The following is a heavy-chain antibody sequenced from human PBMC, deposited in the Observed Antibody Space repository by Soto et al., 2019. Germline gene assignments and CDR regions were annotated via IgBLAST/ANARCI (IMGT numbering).Heavy chain of an antibody. CDR3: ARGAFGEVSFDY. Sequence: GASVKVSCKASGYTFTSYVISWVRKAPGQGLEWMGWIRTSNANTNYAKNLQGRVTMTTDTSTSTVYMELRSLRSDDTAVYYCARGAFGEVSFDYWGQGTQVTASS. CDR2: IRTSNANT. D-gene: IGHD3-10*01. J-gene: IGHJ4*02. CDR1: GYTFTSYV. V-gene: IGHV1-18*01.